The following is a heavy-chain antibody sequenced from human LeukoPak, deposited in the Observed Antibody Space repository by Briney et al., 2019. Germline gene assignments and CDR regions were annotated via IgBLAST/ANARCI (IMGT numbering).Heavy chain of an antibody. Sequence: GGSLRLSCAASGFTFSSYAMSWVRQAPGKGLEWVSGMRSSDIGTFYADSVKGRFTISRDNSKNTLVLQMNSLRAEDTAIYYCARSDRVAAAANQHDYWGQGTLVTVSS. V-gene: IGHV3-23*01. CDR1: GFTFSSYA. CDR2: MRSSDIGT. CDR3: ARSDRVAAAANQHDY. D-gene: IGHD6-13*01. J-gene: IGHJ4*02.